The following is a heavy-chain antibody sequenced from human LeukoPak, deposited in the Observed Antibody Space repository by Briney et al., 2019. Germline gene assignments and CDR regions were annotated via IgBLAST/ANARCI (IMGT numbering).Heavy chain of an antibody. J-gene: IGHJ4*02. CDR2: ISYDGSNK. CDR3: AKQKQWLVERSFDY. CDR1: GFTFSSYG. D-gene: IGHD6-19*01. V-gene: IGHV3-30*18. Sequence: PGGSLRLSCAASGFTFSSYGMHWVRQAPGKGLEWVAVISYDGSNKYYADSVKGRFTISRDNSKNTLYLQMNSLRAEDTAVYYCAKQKQWLVERSFDYWGQGTLVTVSS.